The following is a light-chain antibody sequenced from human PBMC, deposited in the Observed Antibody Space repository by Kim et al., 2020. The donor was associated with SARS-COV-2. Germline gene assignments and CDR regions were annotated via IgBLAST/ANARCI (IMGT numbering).Light chain of an antibody. CDR3: QQYYSTPPT. CDR1: QSVLYSSNNKSY. Sequence: ATINCKSSQSVLYSSNNKSYLAWYQQKPGQPPKLLIYWASTRESGVPDRFSGSGSGTDFTLTISSLQAEDVAVYYCQQYYSTPPTFGGGTKVDIK. CDR2: WAS. J-gene: IGKJ4*01. V-gene: IGKV4-1*01.